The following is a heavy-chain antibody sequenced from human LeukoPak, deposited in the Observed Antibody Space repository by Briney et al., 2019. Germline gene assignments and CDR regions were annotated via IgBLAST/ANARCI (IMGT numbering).Heavy chain of an antibody. CDR2: IYYSGST. CDR1: GGSISTYY. J-gene: IGHJ4*02. Sequence: PSETLSLTCTVSGGSISTYYWSWIRQPPGKGLEWIGYIYYSGSTNYNPSLKSRVTMSVDTSKNQFSLKLSSVTAADTAVYYCARGDRDGYNLVYFDYWGQGTLVTVSS. V-gene: IGHV4-59*12. CDR3: ARGDRDGYNLVYFDY. D-gene: IGHD5-24*01.